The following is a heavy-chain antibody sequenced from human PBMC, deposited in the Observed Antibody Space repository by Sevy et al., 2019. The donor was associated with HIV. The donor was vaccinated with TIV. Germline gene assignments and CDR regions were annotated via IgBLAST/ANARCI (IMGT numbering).Heavy chain of an antibody. J-gene: IGHJ6*02. CDR3: AKDIDRGCDGVNCYSYYYYFCGLDV. V-gene: IGHV3-9*01. D-gene: IGHD2-21*01. Sequence: GGSLRLSCAASGFPFNDHAMHWVRQVPGKGLEWVSGISWNSRNIGYADSVKGRFTISRDNARHFVYLDMNSLRPEDTVFYYCAKDIDRGCDGVNCYSYYYYFCGLDVWGQGTTVTVSS. CDR1: GFPFNDHA. CDR2: ISWNSRNI.